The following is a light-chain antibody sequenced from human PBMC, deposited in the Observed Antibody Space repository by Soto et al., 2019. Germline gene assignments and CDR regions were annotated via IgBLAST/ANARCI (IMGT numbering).Light chain of an antibody. Sequence: EIVLTQSPATLSSFPGDRVTLSCRASQSISSSYLAWYQQKPGQAPRLLIHGVSTRATGIPDRFSGSGSGTDFTLTISRLEPEDFAVYYCQQYVTSPYIFGQGTKLEIK. CDR3: QQYVTSPYI. J-gene: IGKJ2*01. CDR2: GVS. V-gene: IGKV3-20*01. CDR1: QSISSSY.